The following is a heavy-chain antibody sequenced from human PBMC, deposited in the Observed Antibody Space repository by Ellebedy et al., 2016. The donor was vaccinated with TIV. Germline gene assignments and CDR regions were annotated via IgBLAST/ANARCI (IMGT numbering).Heavy chain of an antibody. CDR3: ASETFNDVDLKVWGVFDL. CDR1: GFTVSANY. J-gene: IGHJ3*01. CDR2: ITTGTGT. Sequence: GGSLRLPCAASGFTVSANYMSWVRQAPGKGLEWVSLITTGTGTYYADSVRGRFTISRDNSKNTLFLQINSLRADDTAVYYCASETFNDVDLKVWGVFDLWGQGTMVTVSS. D-gene: IGHD1-1*01. V-gene: IGHV3-66*01.